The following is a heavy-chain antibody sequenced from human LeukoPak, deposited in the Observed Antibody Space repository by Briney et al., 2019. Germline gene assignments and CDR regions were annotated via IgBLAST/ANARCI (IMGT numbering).Heavy chain of an antibody. CDR3: ARGEYYDFWSGYY. Sequence: PSETLSLTCAVSGGSISSYYWTWIRQPPGKGLEWIGSIYYSGSTYYNPSLKSRVTISVDTSKNQFSLKLSSVTAADTAVYYCARGEYYDFWSGYYWGQGTLVTVSS. CDR2: IYYSGST. J-gene: IGHJ4*02. CDR1: GGSISSYY. D-gene: IGHD3-3*01. V-gene: IGHV4-59*05.